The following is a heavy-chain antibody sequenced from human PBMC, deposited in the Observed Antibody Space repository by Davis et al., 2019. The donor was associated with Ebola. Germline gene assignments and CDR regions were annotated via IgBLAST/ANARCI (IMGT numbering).Heavy chain of an antibody. CDR3: ARDRRYGFRGMDV. J-gene: IGHJ6*04. V-gene: IGHV3-74*01. Sequence: HTGGSLRLSCAASEFTFSSYWMHWVRQAPGKGLVWVSRINSDGRTTAYADSAKGRFTISRDNAKDTLYLQVNSLRVEDTAVYYCARDRRYGFRGMDVWGKGTTVTVSS. CDR2: INSDGRTT. D-gene: IGHD5-18*01. CDR1: EFTFSSYW.